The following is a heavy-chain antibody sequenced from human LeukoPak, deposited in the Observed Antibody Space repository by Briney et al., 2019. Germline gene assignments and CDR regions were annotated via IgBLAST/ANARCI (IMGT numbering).Heavy chain of an antibody. J-gene: IGHJ4*02. V-gene: IGHV3-66*01. D-gene: IGHD3-10*01. Sequence: GGSLRLSCAASGFTVSSNYMSWVRQAPGKGLEWVSVIYSGGSTYYADSVKGRFTISRDNSKNTLYLQMNSLRAEDTAVYYCARDGSGRYYPFDYWGQGTLVTVSS. CDR3: ARDGSGRYYPFDY. CDR2: IYSGGST. CDR1: GFTVSSNY.